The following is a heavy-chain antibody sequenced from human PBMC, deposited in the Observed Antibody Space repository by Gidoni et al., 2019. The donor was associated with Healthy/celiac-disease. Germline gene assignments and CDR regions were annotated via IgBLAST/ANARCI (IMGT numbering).Heavy chain of an antibody. D-gene: IGHD3-3*02. J-gene: IGHJ5*02. Sequence: APGKGLEWVSVIYSGGSTYYADSVKGRFTISRHNSKNTLYLQLHSLSAEDTAVYYCARDRPGIAWGQGTLVPVSS. V-gene: IGHV3-53*04. CDR2: IYSGGST. CDR3: ARDRPGIA.